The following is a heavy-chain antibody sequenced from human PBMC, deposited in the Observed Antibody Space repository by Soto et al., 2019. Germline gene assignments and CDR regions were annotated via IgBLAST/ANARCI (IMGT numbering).Heavy chain of an antibody. CDR2: ISGSGGST. Sequence: EVQLLESGGGLVQPGGSLRLSCAASGFTFSSYAMSWVRQAPGKGLEWVSAISGSGGSTYYADSVKGRFTISRDNSKNTLYRQMNSQRAEDTAVYYGAKGPSVVPAAHYFDYWGQGTLVTVSS. CDR3: AKGPSVVPAAHYFDY. CDR1: GFTFSSYA. V-gene: IGHV3-23*01. J-gene: IGHJ4*02. D-gene: IGHD2-2*01.